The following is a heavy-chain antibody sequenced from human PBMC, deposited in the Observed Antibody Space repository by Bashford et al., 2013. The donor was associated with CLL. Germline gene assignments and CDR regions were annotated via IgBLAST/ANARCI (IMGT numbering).Heavy chain of an antibody. CDR2: INSDGSST. V-gene: IGHV3-74*01. Sequence: GGPLRLSCAASGFTFSSYWMHWVRQAPGKGLVWVSRINSDGSSTSYADSVKGRFTISRDNAKNTLYLQMNSLRASDTAMYYCARKERHPKYFFDYWGQGTQVTVSS. J-gene: IGHJ4*02. D-gene: IGHD1-1*01. CDR3: ARKERHPKYFFDY. CDR1: GFTFSSYW.